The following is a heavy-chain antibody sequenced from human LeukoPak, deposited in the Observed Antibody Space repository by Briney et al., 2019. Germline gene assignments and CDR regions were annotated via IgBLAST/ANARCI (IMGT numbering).Heavy chain of an antibody. CDR1: GGSISSYY. Sequence: SETLPLTCTVSGGSISSYYWSWIQQPPGKGLEWIGYIYYSGSTNYNPSLKSRVTISVDTSKNQFSLKLSSVTAADTAVYYCARAGHSSGYYYYMDVWGKGTTVTVSS. CDR3: ARAGHSSGYYYYMDV. CDR2: IYYSGST. D-gene: IGHD6-19*01. J-gene: IGHJ6*03. V-gene: IGHV4-59*01.